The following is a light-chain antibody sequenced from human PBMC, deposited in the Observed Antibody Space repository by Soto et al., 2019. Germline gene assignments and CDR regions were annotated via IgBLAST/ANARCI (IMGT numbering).Light chain of an antibody. CDR2: EVT. CDR3: ASYRSANTLVV. J-gene: IGLJ1*01. Sequence: QSVLAQPASVSGSPGQSITISCTGTSRDIGNYNYVSWYQHHPGKAPKLMIYEVTSRPSGVSDRFSGSKSGMTASLTISGLQPEDEADYFCASYRSANTLVVFGTGAKVTVL. CDR1: SRDIGNYNY. V-gene: IGLV2-14*01.